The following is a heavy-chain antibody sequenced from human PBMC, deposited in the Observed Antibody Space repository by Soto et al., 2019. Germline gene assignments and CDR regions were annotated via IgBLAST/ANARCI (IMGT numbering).Heavy chain of an antibody. CDR1: GFIFSNYG. CDR3: AKVSIEVQGLRDRYYYHNLDV. CDR2: ISYDGSNK. J-gene: IGHJ6*02. D-gene: IGHD3-10*01. V-gene: IGHV3-30*18. Sequence: QVQLVESGGGVVQPGRSLRLSCAASGFIFSNYGMHWVRQAPGKGLEWVAVISYDGSNKYYTDSVKGRFTISRDNSKNTLYLQMSSLRPEDTGVYYCAKVSIEVQGLRDRYYYHNLDVWGQGTTVTASS.